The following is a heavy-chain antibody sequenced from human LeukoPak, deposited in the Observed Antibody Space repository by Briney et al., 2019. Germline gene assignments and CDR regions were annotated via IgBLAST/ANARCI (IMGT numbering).Heavy chain of an antibody. CDR1: GGSISSGGYS. D-gene: IGHD3-3*01. V-gene: IGHV4-30-2*01. J-gene: IGHJ6*02. CDR3: ARAYYDFWSGWPGIYGMDV. CDR2: IYHSGST. Sequence: PSETPSLTCAVSGGSISSGGYSWSWIRQPPGKGLEWIGYIYHSGSTYYNPSLKSRVTISVDRSKNQFSLKLSSVTAADTAVYYCARAYYDFWSGWPGIYGMDVWGQGTTVTVSS.